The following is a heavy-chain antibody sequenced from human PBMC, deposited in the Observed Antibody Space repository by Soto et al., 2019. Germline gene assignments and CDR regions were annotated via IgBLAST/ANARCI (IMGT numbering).Heavy chain of an antibody. V-gene: IGHV3-23*01. CDR3: AKDKSQYYYGSGSPFDP. Sequence: GGSLRLSCTASGFTFNRHAMTWVRQAPGKGLEWVSGLSDSGGSIYYADSVKGRFTISRDNAKNSLYPQMNSLRAEDTALYYCAKDKSQYYYGSGSPFDPWGQGTLVTVSS. D-gene: IGHD3-10*01. CDR2: LSDSGGSI. J-gene: IGHJ5*02. CDR1: GFTFNRHA.